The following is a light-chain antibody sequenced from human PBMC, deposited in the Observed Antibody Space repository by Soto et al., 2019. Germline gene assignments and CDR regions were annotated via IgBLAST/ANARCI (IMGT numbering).Light chain of an antibody. CDR2: RDG. V-gene: IGLV1-47*01. CDR3: AVWDQSLTGLV. Sequence: QSVLTQPPSASVTPGQSLTISCSGSSSNIGSHFVYWYQHLPGTAPKLLIFRDGQRPSGVPARFFGSKSGTSASLAITGLRSEDEADYYCAVWDQSLTGLVFGGGSKLTVL. J-gene: IGLJ3*02. CDR1: SSNIGSHF.